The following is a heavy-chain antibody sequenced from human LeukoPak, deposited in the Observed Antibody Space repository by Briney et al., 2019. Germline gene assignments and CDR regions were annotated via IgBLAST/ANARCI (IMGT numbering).Heavy chain of an antibody. Sequence: GGSLRLSCAASGFTVSSTYMSWVRQAPGKGLEWVSLICSGGSTYYADSVKGRFTISRDNSKNTVYLQMNSLRAEDTAVYYCARDTKAGEGLWDYWGQGTLVTVSS. J-gene: IGHJ4*02. CDR3: ARDTKAGEGLWDY. D-gene: IGHD7-27*01. CDR1: GFTVSSTY. CDR2: ICSGGST. V-gene: IGHV3-66*01.